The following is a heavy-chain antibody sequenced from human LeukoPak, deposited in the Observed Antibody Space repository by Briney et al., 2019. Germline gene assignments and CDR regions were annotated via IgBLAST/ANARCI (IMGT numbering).Heavy chain of an antibody. Sequence: ASVKVSCKASGYSFTSYYMHWVRQAPGQGLEWMGIINPSGGGTSYSQKFQGRVTMTTDTSTSTLYMELSSLRSEDTAVYYRASGAAAGTFSIGYWGQGTLLTVSS. J-gene: IGHJ4*02. CDR3: ASGAAAGTFSIGY. CDR1: GYSFTSYY. CDR2: INPSGGGT. D-gene: IGHD6-13*01. V-gene: IGHV1-46*01.